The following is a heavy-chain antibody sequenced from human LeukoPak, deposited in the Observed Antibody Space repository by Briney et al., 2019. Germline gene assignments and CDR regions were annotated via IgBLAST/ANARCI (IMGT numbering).Heavy chain of an antibody. CDR1: GITVSNYG. D-gene: IGHD3-3*01. CDR2: ISGSGGGT. Sequence: HSGGSLRLSCAVSGITVSNYGMSWVRQARGKGLEWVAGISGSGGGTNYADSVKGRFTISRDNFKNTLYLQMNSLRAEYTAVYFYAKRCVVMPVILLGFHKEAYYFDSWGQGALVTVPS. V-gene: IGHV3-23*01. CDR3: AKRCVVMPVILLGFHKEAYYFDS. J-gene: IGHJ4*01.